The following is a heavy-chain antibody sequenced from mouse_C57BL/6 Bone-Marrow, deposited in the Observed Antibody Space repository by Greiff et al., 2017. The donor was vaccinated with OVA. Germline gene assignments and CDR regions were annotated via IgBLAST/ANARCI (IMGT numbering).Heavy chain of an antibody. J-gene: IGHJ3*01. V-gene: IGHV3-6*01. CDR3: AREDYGSSPWFAY. Sequence: EVKLQESGPGLVKPSQSLSLTCSVTGYSITSGYYWNWIRQFPGNKLEWMGYISYDGSNNYNPSLKNRISITRDTSKNQFFLKLNSVTTEDTATYYGAREDYGSSPWFAYWGQGTLVTVSA. CDR1: GYSITSGYY. CDR2: ISYDGSN. D-gene: IGHD1-1*01.